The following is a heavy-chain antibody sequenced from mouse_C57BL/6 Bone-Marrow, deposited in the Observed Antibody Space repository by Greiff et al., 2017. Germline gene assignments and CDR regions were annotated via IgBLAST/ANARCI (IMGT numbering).Heavy chain of an antibody. J-gene: IGHJ3*01. V-gene: IGHV1-15*01. CDR3: TRRGPYDYGGTWFAY. Sequence: VQLQQSGAELVRPGASVTLSCKASGYTFTDYEMHWVKQTPVHGLEWIGAIDPETGGTAYNQKFKGKAILTADKSSSTAYMELRSLTSEDSAVYYCTRRGPYDYGGTWFAYWGQGTLVTVSA. D-gene: IGHD2-4*01. CDR1: GYTFTDYE. CDR2: IDPETGGT.